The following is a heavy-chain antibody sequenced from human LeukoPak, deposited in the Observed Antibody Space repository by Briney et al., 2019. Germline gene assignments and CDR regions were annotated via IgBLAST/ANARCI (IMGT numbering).Heavy chain of an antibody. CDR1: GGSISSGSYY. CDR2: IHTRGST. V-gene: IGHV4-61*02. D-gene: IGHD3-16*01. CDR3: ARGGGYDAFDI. Sequence: QVQLQESGPGLVKPSQTLSLTCTVSGGSISSGSYYWGWIRQPAGTGLEWIGRIHTRGSTNYNPSLKSRVTISGDTPKNQFYLRLTSVTVADTAVYYCARGGGYDAFDIWGQGTMVTISS. J-gene: IGHJ3*02.